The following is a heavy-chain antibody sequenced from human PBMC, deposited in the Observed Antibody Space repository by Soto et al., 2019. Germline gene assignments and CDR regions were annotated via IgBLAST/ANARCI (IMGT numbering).Heavy chain of an antibody. CDR1: GYTFTSYG. CDR2: ISAYNGNT. V-gene: IGHV1-18*01. CDR3: ARDRVVVVVAAFRDAFDI. Sequence: QVQLVQSGAEVKKRGASVKVSCKASGYTFTSYGISWVREAPGQGLEWMGWISAYNGNTNYAQKLQGRVTMTTDTSTSTAYMELRSLRSDDTAVYYCARDRVVVVVAAFRDAFDIWGQGTMVTVSS. J-gene: IGHJ3*02. D-gene: IGHD2-15*01.